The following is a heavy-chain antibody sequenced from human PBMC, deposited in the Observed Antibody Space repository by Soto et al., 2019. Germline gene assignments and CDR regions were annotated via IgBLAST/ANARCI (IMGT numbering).Heavy chain of an antibody. CDR2: IYHTGST. CDR1: GRSISSSTW. CDR3: ARGGDYRFDY. D-gene: IGHD4-4*01. V-gene: IGHV4-4*02. Sequence: SETLSLTCAVSGRSISSSTWWTWVRQPPTKGLEWIGQIYHTGSTNYNPSLKGRVTMSIDKSKNQFSLRLSSVTAADTAVYYCARGGDYRFDYWGQGTLVTVSS. J-gene: IGHJ4*02.